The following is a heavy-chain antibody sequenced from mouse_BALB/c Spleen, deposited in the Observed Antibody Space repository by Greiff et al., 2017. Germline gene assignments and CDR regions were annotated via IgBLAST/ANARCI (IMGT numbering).Heavy chain of an antibody. CDR2: ISNGGGST. D-gene: IGHD2-10*02. CDR3: ARQRYGNYYYFDY. CDR1: GFTFSSYT. Sequence: EVHLVESGGGLVQPGGSLKLSCAASGFTFSSYTMSWVRQTPEKRLEWVAYISNGGGSTYYPDTVKGRFTISRDNAKNTLYLQMSSLKSEDTAMYYCARQRYGNYYYFDYWGQGTTLTVSS. J-gene: IGHJ2*01. V-gene: IGHV5-12-2*01.